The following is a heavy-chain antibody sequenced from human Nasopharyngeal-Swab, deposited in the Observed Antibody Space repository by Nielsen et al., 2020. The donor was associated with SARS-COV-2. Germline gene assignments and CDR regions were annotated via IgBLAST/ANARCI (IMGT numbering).Heavy chain of an antibody. V-gene: IGHV1-8*02. CDR3: ARAGRIIELFDY. CDR1: GYTFTSYA. Sequence: ASVKVSCKASGYTFTSYAMNWVRQATGQGLEWMGWMNPNSGNTGYAQKFQGRVTMTRNTSISTAYMELSSLRSEDTAVYYCARAGRIIELFDYWGQGTLVTVSS. D-gene: IGHD3-16*02. J-gene: IGHJ4*02. CDR2: MNPNSGNT.